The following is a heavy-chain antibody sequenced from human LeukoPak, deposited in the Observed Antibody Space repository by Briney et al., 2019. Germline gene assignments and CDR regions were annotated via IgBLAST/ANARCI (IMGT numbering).Heavy chain of an antibody. CDR1: GGSISSYY. D-gene: IGHD1-26*01. V-gene: IGHV4-59*12. CDR3: ARDGELPLDY. Sequence: SETLSLTCTVSGGSISSYYWSWMRQPPGKGLEWIGYMYYSGSTNYNPSLKSRVTISVDTSKNQFSLKLSSVTAADTAVHYCARDGELPLDYWGQGTLVTVSS. CDR2: MYYSGST. J-gene: IGHJ4*02.